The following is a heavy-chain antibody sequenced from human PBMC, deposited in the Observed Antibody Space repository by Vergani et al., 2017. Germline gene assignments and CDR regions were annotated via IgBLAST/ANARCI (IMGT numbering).Heavy chain of an antibody. Sequence: QVQLVQSGAEVKKPGASVKVSCKASGYTFTSYAIHWVRQAPGQRLEWMGWSNAGNGNTKYSQKLQGRVTITRDTSASTAYMELSSLRSEDTAVYYCARDRDNLDYWGQGTLVTVSS. CDR2: SNAGNGNT. J-gene: IGHJ4*02. V-gene: IGHV1-3*01. CDR1: GYTFTSYA. CDR3: ARDRDNLDY. D-gene: IGHD1-14*01.